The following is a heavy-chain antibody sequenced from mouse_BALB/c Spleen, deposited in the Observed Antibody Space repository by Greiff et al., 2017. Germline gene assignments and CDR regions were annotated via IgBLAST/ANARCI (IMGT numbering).Heavy chain of an antibody. D-gene: IGHD2-1*01. CDR2: ISSGGSYT. CDR3: ARQAWDGNSFFDY. CDR1: GFTFSSYG. Sequence: EGHLVESGGDLVKPGGSLKLSCAASGFTFSSYGMSWVRQTPDKRLEWVATISSGGSYTYYPDSVKGRFTISRDNAKNTLYLQMSSLKSEDTAMYYCARQAWDGNSFFDYWGQGTTLTVSS. J-gene: IGHJ2*01. V-gene: IGHV5-6*01.